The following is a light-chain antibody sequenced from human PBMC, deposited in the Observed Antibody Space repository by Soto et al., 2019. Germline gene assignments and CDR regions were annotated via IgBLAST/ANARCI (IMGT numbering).Light chain of an antibody. CDR2: AAS. Sequence: DIQMTQSPSSLSAFVGDRVTISCRASQSIITYLNWYQQKPGKAPQLLIYAASILESGVPSRFSGSGSETDFTLTISSLQPEDFATYYCQQYNSYPLTFGGGTKVDIK. CDR1: QSIITY. CDR3: QQYNSYPLT. V-gene: IGKV1-39*01. J-gene: IGKJ4*01.